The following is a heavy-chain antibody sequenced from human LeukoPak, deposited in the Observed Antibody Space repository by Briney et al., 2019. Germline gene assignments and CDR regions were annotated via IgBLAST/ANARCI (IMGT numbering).Heavy chain of an antibody. V-gene: IGHV1-2*02. D-gene: IGHD1-26*01. CDR3: ARDLYSGSPFDY. CDR2: INPNSGGT. Sequence: ASVKVSCKPSGYTFTGYYIHWVRQAPGQGLEWMGWINPNSGGTDYAQKFQGRVTMTRDTSISTAYMELSRLRSDDTAVYYCARDLYSGSPFDYWGQGTLVTVSS. J-gene: IGHJ4*02. CDR1: GYTFTGYY.